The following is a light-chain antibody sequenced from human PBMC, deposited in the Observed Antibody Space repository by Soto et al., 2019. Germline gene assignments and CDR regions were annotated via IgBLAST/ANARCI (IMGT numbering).Light chain of an antibody. V-gene: IGLV4-69*01. CDR1: SGHSSNA. CDR2: LNSDGSH. CDR3: QTWGTGIVV. Sequence: QSVLTQSHSASASLGASVTVTCTLCSGHSSNAFAWHQQQPEKGPRYLMRLNSDGSHSKGDGIPDRFTGSSSGADRYLTISSLQSEDEADYYCQTWGTGIVVFGGGTKVTVL. J-gene: IGLJ3*02.